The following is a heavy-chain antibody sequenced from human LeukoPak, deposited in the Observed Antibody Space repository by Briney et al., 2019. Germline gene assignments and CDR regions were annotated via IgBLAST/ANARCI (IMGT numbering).Heavy chain of an antibody. D-gene: IGHD1-26*01. CDR3: AREGSAVGATGGNDY. J-gene: IGHJ4*02. CDR1: GYSISSGHY. CDR2: IYHSGST. Sequence: SETLSLTCTVSGYSISSGHYWGWIRQPPGKGLEWIGSIYHSGSTYYNPSLKSRVTISVDTSKNQFSLKLSSVTAADTAVYYCAREGSAVGATGGNDYWGQGTLVTVSS. V-gene: IGHV4-38-2*02.